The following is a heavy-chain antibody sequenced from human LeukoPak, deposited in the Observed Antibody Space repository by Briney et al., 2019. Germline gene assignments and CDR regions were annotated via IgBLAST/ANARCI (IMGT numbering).Heavy chain of an antibody. J-gene: IGHJ4*02. D-gene: IGHD5-24*01. CDR3: AREGPETYYFDF. Sequence: ASEKVSCKASGYTFTSYYIHWVRQAPGQGLEYMGIIRPSGSTAYAQKFLGRITMTRDTSTSAVHMELSSLRSEDTAVYYCAREGPETYYFDFWGQGTLVTVSS. V-gene: IGHV1-46*01. CDR2: IRPSGST. CDR1: GYTFTSYY.